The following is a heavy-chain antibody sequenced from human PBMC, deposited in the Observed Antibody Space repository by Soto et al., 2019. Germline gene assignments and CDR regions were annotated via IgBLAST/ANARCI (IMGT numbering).Heavy chain of an antibody. V-gene: IGHV1-69*13. CDR3: ARYCGGGSCSHYYYAMDV. CDR2: IIPIFGTV. Sequence: SVKVSCKASGYTFSSYVICWVRQAPGQGLEWMGGIIPIFGTVNYAQKFQGRVTITADGSTSTAYLELSSLRSEDTAIYFCARYCGGGSCSHYYYAMDVWGRGTTVTVSS. CDR1: GYTFSSYV. J-gene: IGHJ6*02. D-gene: IGHD2-15*01.